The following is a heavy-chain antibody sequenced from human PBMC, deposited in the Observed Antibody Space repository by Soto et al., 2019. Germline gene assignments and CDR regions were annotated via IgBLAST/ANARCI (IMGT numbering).Heavy chain of an antibody. Sequence: GGSLRLSCAASGFTFSSYWMSWVRQAPGKGLEWVANIKQDGSEKYYVDSVKGRFTISRDNAKNSLYLQMNSLRAEDTAVYYCARDIEDYYGSGSQPYVPDYWGQGTLVTVSS. CDR3: ARDIEDYYGSGSQPYVPDY. V-gene: IGHV3-7*01. CDR1: GFTFSSYW. J-gene: IGHJ4*02. D-gene: IGHD3-10*01. CDR2: IKQDGSEK.